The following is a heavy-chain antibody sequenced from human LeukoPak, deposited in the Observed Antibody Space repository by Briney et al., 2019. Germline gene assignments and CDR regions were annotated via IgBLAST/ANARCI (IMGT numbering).Heavy chain of an antibody. V-gene: IGHV3-30*18. Sequence: GGSLRLSCAASGFTFSSYGMHWVRQAPGKGLEWVAVISYDGSNKYYADSVKGRFTISRDNSKNTLYLQMNSLRAEDTAVYYCVKDEAYGSGSYHYFDYWGQGTLVTVSS. D-gene: IGHD3-10*01. CDR1: GFTFSSYG. J-gene: IGHJ4*02. CDR2: ISYDGSNK. CDR3: VKDEAYGSGSYHYFDY.